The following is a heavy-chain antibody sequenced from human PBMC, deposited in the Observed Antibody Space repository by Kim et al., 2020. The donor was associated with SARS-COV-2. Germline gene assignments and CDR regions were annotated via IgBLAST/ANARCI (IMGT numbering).Heavy chain of an antibody. J-gene: IGHJ6*02. V-gene: IGHV3-7*03. CDR1: GFTFSSYW. CDR3: ARVAPITMVRGVIPYYYCGMDV. CDR2: IKQDGSEK. Sequence: GGSLRLSCAASGFTFSSYWMSWVRQAPGKGLEWVANIKQDGSEKYYVDSVKGRFTISRDNAKNSLYLQMNSLRAEDTAVYYCARVAPITMVRGVIPYYYCGMDVWGQGTTVTVSS. D-gene: IGHD3-10*01.